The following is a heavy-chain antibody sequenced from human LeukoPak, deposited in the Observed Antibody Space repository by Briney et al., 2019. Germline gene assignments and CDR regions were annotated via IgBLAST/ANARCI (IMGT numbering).Heavy chain of an antibody. D-gene: IGHD6-6*01. CDR3: ARTGRRLDY. CDR1: GFTFSSYW. V-gene: IGHV3-7*05. J-gene: IGHJ4*02. CDR2: IKEDGSEK. Sequence: GGSLRLSCVASGFTFSSYWMTWVRQAPGKGLEWVAKIKEDGSEKSYVASVKGRFTISRDNAKNSLYLQMNSLRAEDTAVYYCARTGRRLDYWGQGTLVTVSS.